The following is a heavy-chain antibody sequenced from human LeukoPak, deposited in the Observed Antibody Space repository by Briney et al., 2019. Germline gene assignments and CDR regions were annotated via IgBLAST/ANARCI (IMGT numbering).Heavy chain of an antibody. Sequence: GGSLRLSCAASGFTFSSYNMQRVRQAPGKGLEWVSYISSSSSTIYYADSVKGRFTISRDNAKKSLYLQMNSLRDEDTAVYYCARDRSDCYVSSFDYWGQGTLVTVSS. CDR1: GFTFSSYN. V-gene: IGHV3-48*02. D-gene: IGHD2-21*01. CDR2: ISSSSSTI. CDR3: ARDRSDCYVSSFDY. J-gene: IGHJ4*02.